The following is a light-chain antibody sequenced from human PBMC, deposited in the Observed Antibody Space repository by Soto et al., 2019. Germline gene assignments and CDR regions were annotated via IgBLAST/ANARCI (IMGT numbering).Light chain of an antibody. CDR1: QSVSSN. V-gene: IGKV3D-15*01. Sequence: EIVLSQSPATLSVSPGERATLSCRASQSVSSNLAWYQQKPGQAPRLLIYGASSRATGIPDRFSGSGSGTDFTLTISSLQSEDFAVYYCQQYNNWPRTFGQGTKVDI. CDR3: QQYNNWPRT. CDR2: GAS. J-gene: IGKJ1*01.